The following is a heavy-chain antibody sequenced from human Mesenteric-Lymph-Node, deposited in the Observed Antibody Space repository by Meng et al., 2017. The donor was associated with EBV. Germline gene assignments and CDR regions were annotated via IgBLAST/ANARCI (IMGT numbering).Heavy chain of an antibody. CDR1: GYNFNTYA. CDR3: ARGLPYGDYGVDS. J-gene: IGHJ4*02. D-gene: IGHD4-17*01. V-gene: IGHV7-4-1*02. Sequence: HVQLGQSGSELKNPGASVKVSCKASGYNFNTYAMNWVRQAPGQGLEWMGWINTNTGYPTYARVFRGRFVFSLDTSVSTAYLQVSSLKAEDTAVYYCARGLPYGDYGVDSWGQGTLVTVSS. CDR2: INTNTGYP.